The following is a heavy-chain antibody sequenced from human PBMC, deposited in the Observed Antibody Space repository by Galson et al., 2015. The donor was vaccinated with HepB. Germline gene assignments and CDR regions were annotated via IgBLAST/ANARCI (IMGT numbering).Heavy chain of an antibody. J-gene: IGHJ5*02. V-gene: IGHV4-34*01. D-gene: IGHD6-19*01. Sequence: ETPLTCAVYGGSFSGYYWSWIRQPPGKGLEWIGETSHSGSTNYNPSLKSRVTILVDTSQNQFSLKLRSVTAADTAVYYCVERAVAGPLSWFDPWGQGTLVTVSS. CDR3: VERAVAGPLSWFDP. CDR2: TSHSGST. CDR1: GGSFSGYY.